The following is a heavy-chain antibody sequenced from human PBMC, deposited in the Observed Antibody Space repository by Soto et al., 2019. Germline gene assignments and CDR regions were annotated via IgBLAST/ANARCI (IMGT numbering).Heavy chain of an antibody. CDR1: GFTFSSYS. D-gene: IGHD2-2*01. CDR2: ISSSSSYI. V-gene: IGHV3-21*01. J-gene: IGHJ4*02. CDR3: ARDSLIVVVPAADYSNLLFDY. Sequence: GGSLRLSCAASGFTFSSYSMNWVRQAPGKGLEWVSSISSSSSYIYYADSVKGRFTISRDNAKNSLYLQMNSLRAEDTAVYYCARDSLIVVVPAADYSNLLFDYWGQGTLVTVSS.